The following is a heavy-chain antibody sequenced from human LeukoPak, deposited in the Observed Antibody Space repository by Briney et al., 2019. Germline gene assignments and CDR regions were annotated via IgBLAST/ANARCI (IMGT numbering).Heavy chain of an antibody. V-gene: IGHV4-31*03. Sequence: NPSETLSLTCTVSGGSISSGGYYWSWIRQHPGKGLEWIGYIYYSGSTYYNPSLKSRVTISVDTSKNQFSLKLSSVTAADTAVYYCARPKSSDPTSYGYWGQGTLVAVSS. CDR3: ARPKSSDPTSYGY. CDR1: GGSISSGGYY. J-gene: IGHJ4*02. CDR2: IYYSGST. D-gene: IGHD2-8*01.